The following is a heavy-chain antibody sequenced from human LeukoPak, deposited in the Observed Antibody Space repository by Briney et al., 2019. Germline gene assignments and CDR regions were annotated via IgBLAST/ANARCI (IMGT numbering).Heavy chain of an antibody. J-gene: IGHJ4*02. CDR1: GGSISSGSYY. D-gene: IGHD7-27*01. CDR3: ARDRLGIGTFDY. CDR2: IYTSGNT. Sequence: SETLSLTCTVSGGSISSGSYYWSWIRQPAGKGLEWIGRIYTSGNTNYNPSLKSRLIMSVDTSKNQFSLKLRSVTAADTAVYYCARDRLGIGTFDYWGQGTLVTVSS. V-gene: IGHV4-61*02.